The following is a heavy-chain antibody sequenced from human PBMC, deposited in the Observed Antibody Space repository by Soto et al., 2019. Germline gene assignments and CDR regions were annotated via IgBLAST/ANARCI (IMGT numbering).Heavy chain of an antibody. CDR2: IYYSGST. V-gene: IGHV4-31*03. J-gene: IGHJ3*02. D-gene: IGHD5-18*01. CDR3: ARDHLSYADSYASDAFDI. CDR1: GGSISSGGYY. Sequence: PSETLSLTCTVSGGSISSGGYYWSWIRQHPGKGLEWIGYIYYSGSTYYNPSLKSRVTISVDTSKNQFSLKLSSVTAADTAVYYCARDHLSYADSYASDAFDIWGQGTMVTVSS.